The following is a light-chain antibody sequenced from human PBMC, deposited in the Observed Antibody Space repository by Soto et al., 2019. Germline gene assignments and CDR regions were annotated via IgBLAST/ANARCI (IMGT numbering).Light chain of an antibody. CDR3: QQYGSSGT. V-gene: IGKV3-20*01. CDR2: DAS. J-gene: IGKJ1*01. Sequence: EIVLTQSPGTLSLSPGERATLSCRASQSVSINFLAWYQQKPGQAPRLLIYDASTRATGIPDRFSGSGSGTDFTLTISRLEPEDFAVYYCQQYGSSGTFGQGTKVDI. CDR1: QSVSINF.